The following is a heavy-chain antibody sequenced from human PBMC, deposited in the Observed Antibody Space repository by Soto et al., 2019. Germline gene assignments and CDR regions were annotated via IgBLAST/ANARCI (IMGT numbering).Heavy chain of an antibody. D-gene: IGHD3-10*01. CDR3: ARGWFGEFVYYFDY. CDR2: TIPMLSMS. V-gene: IGHV1-69*02. CDR1: GDTFNFYS. Sequence: ASVKVSCKASGDTFNFYSINWVRQAPGLGLEWMGRTIPMLSMSNSAQKFQGRLTISADKSTSTAYMELSSLRSEDTAVYYCARGWFGEFVYYFDYWGQGTLVTVSS. J-gene: IGHJ4*02.